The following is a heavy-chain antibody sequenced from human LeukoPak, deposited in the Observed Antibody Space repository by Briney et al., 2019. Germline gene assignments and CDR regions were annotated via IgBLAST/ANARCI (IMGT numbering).Heavy chain of an antibody. CDR3: ARRSPLVAVTTAHYYDY. CDR2: TFYNGNT. D-gene: IGHD2-21*02. V-gene: IGHV4-39*01. CDR1: GDSISNSNYF. J-gene: IGHJ4*02. Sequence: KPSETLSLTCTVSGDSISNSNYFWGWIRQPPGQGLEWIGEVFYNGNTFYNGNTYYNPSLKSRVTFSTDTSKNQFSLTLTSAAASDTAVYYCARRSPLVAVTTAHYYDYWGQGTLVTVSS.